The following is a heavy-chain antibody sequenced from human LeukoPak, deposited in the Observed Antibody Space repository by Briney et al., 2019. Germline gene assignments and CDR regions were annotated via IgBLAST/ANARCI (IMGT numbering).Heavy chain of an antibody. CDR2: ISYDGSNK. CDR1: GFSFNTYA. Sequence: PGGSLRLSCAASGFSFNTYAMHWVRQAPGKGLEWVAVISYDGSNKYYADSVKGRFAISRDNSRNTLYLQVNSLRPEDTAAYFCARGVLTGGTYFAYWGLGTRVTVSS. J-gene: IGHJ4*02. D-gene: IGHD4/OR15-4a*01. V-gene: IGHV3-30*09. CDR3: ARGVLTGGTYFAY.